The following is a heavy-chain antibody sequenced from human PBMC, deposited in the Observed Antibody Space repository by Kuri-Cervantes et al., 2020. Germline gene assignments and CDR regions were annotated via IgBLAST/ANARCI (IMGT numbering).Heavy chain of an antibody. CDR3: ARDLGTSVAGGYFDY. CDR1: GFTFGTYA. V-gene: IGHV3-23*01. CDR2: ISASGSST. Sequence: GESLKISCAASGFTFGTYAMNWVRQAPERGLEWVSGISASGSSTYYADSVEDRFTISRDNSENTLYLQMSGLRAEDTAVYYCARDLGTSVAGGYFDYWGQGTLVTVSS. J-gene: IGHJ4*02. D-gene: IGHD6-19*01.